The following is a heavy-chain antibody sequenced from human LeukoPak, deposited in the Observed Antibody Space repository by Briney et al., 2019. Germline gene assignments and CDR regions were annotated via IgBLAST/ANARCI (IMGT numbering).Heavy chain of an antibody. CDR2: IYYSGST. CDR1: GGSTSSGGYY. D-gene: IGHD1-14*01. CDR3: ARLPRLEPRGY. J-gene: IGHJ4*02. Sequence: SETLSLTCTVSGGSTSSGGYYWGWIRQPPGKGLEWIGSIYYSGSTYYNPSLKSRVTISVDTSKNQFSLKLSSVTAADTAVYYCARLPRLEPRGYWGQGTLVTVSS. V-gene: IGHV4-39*01.